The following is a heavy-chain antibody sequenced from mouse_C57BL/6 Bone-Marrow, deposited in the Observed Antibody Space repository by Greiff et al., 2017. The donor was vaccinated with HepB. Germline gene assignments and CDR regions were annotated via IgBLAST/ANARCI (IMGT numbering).Heavy chain of an antibody. CDR1: GYTFTDYE. J-gene: IGHJ2*01. D-gene: IGHD2-4*01. Sequence: QVQLQQSGAELVRPGASVTLSCKASGYTFTDYEMHWVKQTPVHGLEWIGAIDPETGGTAYNQKFKGKAILTADKSSSTAYMELRSLTSEDSAVYYCTRGHYDYRDYWGQGTTLTVSS. CDR2: IDPETGGT. V-gene: IGHV1-15*01. CDR3: TRGHYDYRDY.